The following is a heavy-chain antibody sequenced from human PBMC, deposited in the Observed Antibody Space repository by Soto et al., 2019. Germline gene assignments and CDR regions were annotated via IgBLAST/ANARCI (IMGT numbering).Heavy chain of an antibody. J-gene: IGHJ4*02. CDR2: ISGSGGST. CDR1: GFTCSSDA. CDR3: AKENGYSSSWFEFDY. V-gene: IGHV3-23*01. D-gene: IGHD6-13*01. Sequence: EVQLLESGGGLVQPGGSLRLSCAASGFTCSSDAMSWFRQAPGKELEWVSAISGSGGSTYYADSVKGRFTISRDNSKNTLYLQMNSLRAEDTAVYYCAKENGYSSSWFEFDYWGQGTLVTVSS.